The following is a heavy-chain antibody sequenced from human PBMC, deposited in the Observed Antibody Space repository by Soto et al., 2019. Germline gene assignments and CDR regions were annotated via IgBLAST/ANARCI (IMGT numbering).Heavy chain of an antibody. CDR3: AVLTTVTGADY. V-gene: IGHV3-23*01. CDR1: GFMFSSYV. D-gene: IGHD4-17*01. J-gene: IGHJ4*02. CDR2: VSGSGSRT. Sequence: EVQLLESGGGLVQPGGSLRLSCAASGFMFSSYVMSWVRQAPGKGLEWVSGVSGSGSRTYYADSVKGRFSISRDNSRNTLYLQLNSLRAEDTAVYYCAVLTTVTGADYWGQGTLVTVPS.